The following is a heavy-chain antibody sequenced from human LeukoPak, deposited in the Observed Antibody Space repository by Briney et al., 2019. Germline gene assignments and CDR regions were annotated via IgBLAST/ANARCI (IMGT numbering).Heavy chain of an antibody. CDR3: ARVRITIFGVVTNHDFDY. V-gene: IGHV4-38-2*02. CDR1: GYSISSGYY. J-gene: IGHJ4*02. CDR2: IYHSGST. D-gene: IGHD3-3*01. Sequence: SETLSLTCTVSGYSISSGYYWGWIRQPPGKGLEWIGSIYHSGSTYYNPSLKSRVTISVDTSKNQFSLELSSVTAADTAVYYCARVRITIFGVVTNHDFDYWGQGTLVTVSS.